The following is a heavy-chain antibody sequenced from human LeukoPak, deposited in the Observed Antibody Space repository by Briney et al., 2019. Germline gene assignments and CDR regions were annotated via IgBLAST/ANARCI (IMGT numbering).Heavy chain of an antibody. CDR3: ARGWLRVYYYYYMDV. V-gene: IGHV4-61*01. J-gene: IGHJ6*03. CDR1: GGSISSSSYY. CDR2: IYYSGST. Sequence: SETLSLTCTVSGGSISSSSYYWSWIRQPPGKGLEWIGYIYYSGSTNYNPSLKSRVTISVDTSKNQFSLKLSSVTAADTAVYYCARGWLRVYYYYYMDVWGKGTTVTVSS. D-gene: IGHD5-12*01.